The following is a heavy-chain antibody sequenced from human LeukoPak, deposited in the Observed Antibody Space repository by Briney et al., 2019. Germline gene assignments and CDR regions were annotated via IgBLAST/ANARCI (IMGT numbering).Heavy chain of an antibody. Sequence: SETLSLTCTVSGGSISSSSYYWGWIRQPPGKGLEWIGSIYYSGSTYYNPSLKSRVTISVDTSKNQFSLKLSSVTAADTAVYYCARDRDQLLSYFDYWGQGTLVTVSS. CDR1: GGSISSSSYY. CDR3: ARDRDQLLSYFDY. V-gene: IGHV4-39*02. CDR2: IYYSGST. J-gene: IGHJ4*02. D-gene: IGHD2-2*01.